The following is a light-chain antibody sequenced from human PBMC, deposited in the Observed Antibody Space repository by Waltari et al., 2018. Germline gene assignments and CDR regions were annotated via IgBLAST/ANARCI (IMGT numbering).Light chain of an antibody. CDR3: SSYAGSNKLI. CDR2: EVD. CDR1: SSDIGAYKY. J-gene: IGLJ2*01. V-gene: IGLV2-8*01. Sequence: QSALTQPPSASGSPGQTVIISCTGTSSDIGAYKYVSWYQQIPGRAPSLIIYEVDRRPPGVPVRFSGSKSGTAASLTVSGLQTEDEGDYYCSSYAGSNKLIFGGVTKLTVL.